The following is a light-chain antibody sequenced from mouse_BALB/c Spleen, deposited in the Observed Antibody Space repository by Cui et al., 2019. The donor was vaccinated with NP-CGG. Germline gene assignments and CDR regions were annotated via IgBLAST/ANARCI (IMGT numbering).Light chain of an antibody. J-gene: IGLJ1*01. V-gene: IGLV1*01. CDR3: ALWCSNHWV. CDR1: TGAVTTSNY. Sequence: QAVVTQEYALTTSPGETVTLTCRSSTGAVTTSNYANWVQERPDHLFTGLIGATNNRAPGVPARFSGSLIGDKAALTITGAQTEDEAIYFCALWCSNHWVFGGGTTLTVL. CDR2: ATN.